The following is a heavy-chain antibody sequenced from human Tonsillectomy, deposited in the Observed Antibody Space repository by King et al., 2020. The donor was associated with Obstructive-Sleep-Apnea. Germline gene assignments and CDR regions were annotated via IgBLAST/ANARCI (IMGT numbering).Heavy chain of an antibody. Sequence: VQLQESGPGLVKPSETLSLTCTVSGGSISSYYWSWIRQSPGKGLEWIGYVYYSGSTKYNPSLQSRVTISVDTSKNQFSLKLSSVTAADTAVYYCARGYSTSWYYFDYWGKGTEVTVSS. J-gene: IGHJ4*02. D-gene: IGHD6-13*01. V-gene: IGHV4-59*01. CDR1: GGSISSYY. CDR2: VYYSGST. CDR3: ARGYSTSWYYFDY.